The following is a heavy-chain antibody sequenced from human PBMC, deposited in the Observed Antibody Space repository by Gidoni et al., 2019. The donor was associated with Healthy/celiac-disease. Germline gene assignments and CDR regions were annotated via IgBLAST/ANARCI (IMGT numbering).Heavy chain of an antibody. CDR1: GFTFSSYA. CDR2: ISGSGGST. J-gene: IGHJ4*02. CDR3: ASQYCSGGSCYSYYFDY. D-gene: IGHD2-15*01. V-gene: IGHV3-23*01. Sequence: EVQLLESGGGLVQLGGSLRLSCAASGFTFSSYAMSWVRQAPGKGLEWVSAISGSGGSTYYADSVKGRFTISRDNSKNTLYLQMNSLRAEDTAVYYCASQYCSGGSCYSYYFDYWGQGTLVTVSS.